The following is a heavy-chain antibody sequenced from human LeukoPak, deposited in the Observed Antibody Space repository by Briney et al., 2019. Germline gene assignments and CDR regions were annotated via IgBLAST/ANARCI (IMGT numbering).Heavy chain of an antibody. CDR1: GYTFTLYH. D-gene: IGHD2-2*01. V-gene: IGHV1-46*01. Sequence: ASVKVSCKASGYTFTLYHMHWVRQAPGQGLEWMGTINPSGGSTHYAQRFQGRVTMTRDTSTSTVYMELSSLRSEAAAVYYCARGYCSSNSCYAWFDPWGQGTLVTVSS. J-gene: IGHJ5*02. CDR2: INPSGGST. CDR3: ARGYCSSNSCYAWFDP.